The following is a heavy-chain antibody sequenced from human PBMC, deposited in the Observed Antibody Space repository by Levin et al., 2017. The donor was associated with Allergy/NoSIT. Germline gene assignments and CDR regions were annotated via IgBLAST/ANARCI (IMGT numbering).Heavy chain of an antibody. CDR3: ARDQIAFWTQLRYYYMDV. Sequence: ASVKVSCKASGYIFNEYWMHWVRQAPGQGPEWMGRINPNNGATNYAQKFQGRVTMTTDKSINTVYLELSRLRPDDTAVYYCARDQIAFWTQLRYYYMDVWGIGTTVTVS. CDR2: INPNNGAT. V-gene: IGHV1-2*06. D-gene: IGHD3/OR15-3a*01. CDR1: GYIFNEYW. J-gene: IGHJ6*03.